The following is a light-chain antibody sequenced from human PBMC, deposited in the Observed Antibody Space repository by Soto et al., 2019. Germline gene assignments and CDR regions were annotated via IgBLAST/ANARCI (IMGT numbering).Light chain of an antibody. J-gene: IGKJ5*01. CDR2: AAS. Sequence: DIQMTQSPSSLSASEGDRVSITCRASQSISFYLNWYQQKPAKAHKVLIYAASNLQSGVPSRFSGSGSGTDFTLTISSLQPEDFATYYCQHLNSYPITFGQGTRLEIK. V-gene: IGKV1-39*01. CDR3: QHLNSYPIT. CDR1: QSISFY.